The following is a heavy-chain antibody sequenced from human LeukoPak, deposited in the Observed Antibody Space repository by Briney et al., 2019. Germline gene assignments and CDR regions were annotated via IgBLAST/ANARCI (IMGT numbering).Heavy chain of an antibody. Sequence: PGRSLRLSCAASGFTFSGYEMNWVRQAPGKGLEWVSSISSSSSYIYYADSVKGRFTISRDNAKNSLYLQMNSLRAEDTALYHCARDSGTTTVTTYPDYWGQGTLVTVSS. J-gene: IGHJ4*02. D-gene: IGHD4-17*01. V-gene: IGHV3-21*04. CDR1: GFTFSGYE. CDR2: ISSSSSYI. CDR3: ARDSGTTTVTTYPDY.